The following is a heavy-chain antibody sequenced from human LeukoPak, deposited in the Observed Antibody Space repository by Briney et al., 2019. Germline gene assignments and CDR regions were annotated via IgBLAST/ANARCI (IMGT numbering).Heavy chain of an antibody. Sequence: GASVKVSCKASGGTFSSYAISWVRQAPGQGLEWMGGIIPIFGTANYAQRSQGRVTITADESTSTAYMELSSLRSEDTAVYYCASWDIVVVPAAMSPYYYYGMDVWGQGTTVTVSS. CDR2: IIPIFGTA. CDR1: GGTFSSYA. V-gene: IGHV1-69*13. J-gene: IGHJ6*02. CDR3: ASWDIVVVPAAMSPYYYYGMDV. D-gene: IGHD2-2*01.